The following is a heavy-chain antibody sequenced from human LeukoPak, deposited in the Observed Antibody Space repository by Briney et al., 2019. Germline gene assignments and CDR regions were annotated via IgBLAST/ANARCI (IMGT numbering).Heavy chain of an antibody. CDR2: ISLSGST. CDR3: ASSERRYYDILTGYHPNWFDP. J-gene: IGHJ5*02. CDR1: GASINSHY. D-gene: IGHD3-9*01. V-gene: IGHV4-4*07. Sequence: SETLSLTCTVSGASINSHYWRWIRQPAGKGLEWIGRISLSGSTNYNSSLQSRLPMSVDTYKNQFSMKLTSVTAADTAVYYCASSERRYYDILTGYHPNWFDPWGQGTLVTVSS.